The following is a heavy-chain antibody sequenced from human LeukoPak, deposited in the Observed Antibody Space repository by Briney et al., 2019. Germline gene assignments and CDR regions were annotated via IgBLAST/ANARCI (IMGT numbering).Heavy chain of an antibody. D-gene: IGHD5-24*01. V-gene: IGHV3-74*01. J-gene: IGHJ4*02. CDR2: INSDGSST. Sequence: GGSLRLSCAASVFTFSSYWMHWVRQAPGKGLVWVSRINSDGSSTTYADSVRGRFSISRDNAKNSLYLQMNSLRAEDTAVYYCARDLKDGYRYFDYWGQGTLVTVSS. CDR1: VFTFSSYW. CDR3: ARDLKDGYRYFDY.